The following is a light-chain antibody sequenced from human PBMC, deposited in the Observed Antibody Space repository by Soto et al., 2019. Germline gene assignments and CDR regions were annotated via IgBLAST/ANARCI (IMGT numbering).Light chain of an antibody. J-gene: IGKJ5*01. CDR1: QSISSW. CDR3: QQYNSYPIT. Sequence: DIQMTQTPCTLSASVGDRDIITCRASQSISSWLAWYQQKPGKAPKLLIYDASNLKSGVPSRFSGSGSGTEFALTIRCLQPDDFATYYCQQYNSYPITCGQGTRLEIK. CDR2: DAS. V-gene: IGKV1-5*01.